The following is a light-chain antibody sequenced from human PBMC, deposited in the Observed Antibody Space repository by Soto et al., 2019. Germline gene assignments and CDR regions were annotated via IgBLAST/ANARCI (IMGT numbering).Light chain of an antibody. J-gene: IGLJ3*02. CDR2: SDD. CDR1: DSNIGRYS. Sequence: QSVLTQPPSLSGAPGQRVTISCSGSDSNIGRYSVNWCHHFPGTAPKIVIYSDDYRPSGGPDRFSGSKSGTSASLAIRGLQDDDEADYYCAVWDDNVNGPLFGGGTKLTVL. V-gene: IGLV1-44*01. CDR3: AVWDDNVNGPL.